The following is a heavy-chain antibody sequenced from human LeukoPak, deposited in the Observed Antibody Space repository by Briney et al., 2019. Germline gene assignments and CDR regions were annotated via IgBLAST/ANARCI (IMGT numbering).Heavy chain of an antibody. J-gene: IGHJ3*02. CDR2: ISYDGSNK. CDR3: ARATQEDAFDI. V-gene: IGHV3-30*03. CDR1: GFTSSSYG. Sequence: GGSLRLSCAASGFTSSSYGMHWVRQAPGKGLEWVAVISYDGSNKYYADSVKGRFTISRDNSKNTLYLQMNSLRAEDTAVYYCARATQEDAFDIWGQGTMVTVSS.